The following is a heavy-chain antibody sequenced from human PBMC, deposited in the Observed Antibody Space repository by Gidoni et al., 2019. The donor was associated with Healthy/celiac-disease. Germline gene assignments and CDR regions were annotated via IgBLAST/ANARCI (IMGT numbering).Heavy chain of an antibody. D-gene: IGHD4-17*01. CDR3: ARDGYGDYELDY. Sequence: QVQLVESGGGVVQPVRSLRLSCAASGFTFSSYGMHWVRPAPGKGLEWVAVIWYDGSNKYYADSVKGRFTISRDNSKNTLYLQMNSLRAEDTAVYYCARDGYGDYELDYWGQGTLVTVSS. CDR1: GFTFSSYG. J-gene: IGHJ4*02. V-gene: IGHV3-33*01. CDR2: IWYDGSNK.